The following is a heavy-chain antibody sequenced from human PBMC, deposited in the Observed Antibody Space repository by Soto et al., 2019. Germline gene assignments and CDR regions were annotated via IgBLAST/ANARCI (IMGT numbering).Heavy chain of an antibody. CDR3: AGDVSGGSLYYFDY. CDR1: GYTFTSYA. V-gene: IGHV1-3*01. CDR2: TNAGNGNT. Sequence: GASVKLSCKSSGYTFTSYAMHWVRQAPGQRLEWMGWTNAGNGNTKYSQRFQGRVTITRDTSASTAYMELSSLRSEDTAVYYCAGDVSGGSLYYFDYWGQGTLVTVSS. J-gene: IGHJ4*02. D-gene: IGHD2-15*01.